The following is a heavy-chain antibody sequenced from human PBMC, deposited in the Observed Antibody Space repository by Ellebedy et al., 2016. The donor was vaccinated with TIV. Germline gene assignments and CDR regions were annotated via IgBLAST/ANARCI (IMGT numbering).Heavy chain of an antibody. J-gene: IGHJ4*02. V-gene: IGHV4-34*01. Sequence: SETLSLTXAVYGGSFSGYYWSWIRQPPGKGLEWIGEINHSGSTNYNPSLKSRVTISVDTSKNQFSLKLSSVTAADTAVYYCARGISYYGSGSYSPYYFDYWGQGTLVTVSS. CDR1: GGSFSGYY. CDR2: INHSGST. CDR3: ARGISYYGSGSYSPYYFDY. D-gene: IGHD3-10*01.